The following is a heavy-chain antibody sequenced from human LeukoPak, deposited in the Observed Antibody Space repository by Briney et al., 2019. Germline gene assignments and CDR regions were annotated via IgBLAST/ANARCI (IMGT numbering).Heavy chain of an antibody. CDR2: ISAYNGNT. Sequence: ASVKVSCKASGYTFTSYGISWVRQAPGQGLEWMGWISAYNGNTNYAQKLQGRVTMTTDTSTSTAYMELRSLRSDDTAVYYCAFVSSSMVDYYGMDVWGQGTTVTVSS. V-gene: IGHV1-18*01. D-gene: IGHD6-6*01. J-gene: IGHJ6*02. CDR3: AFVSSSMVDYYGMDV. CDR1: GYTFTSYG.